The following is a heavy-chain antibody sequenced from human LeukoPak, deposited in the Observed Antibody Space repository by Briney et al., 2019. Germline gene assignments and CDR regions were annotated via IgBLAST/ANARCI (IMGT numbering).Heavy chain of an antibody. V-gene: IGHV1-3*01. D-gene: IGHD2-15*01. CDR3: ATEGSSYHHYKNVPYNWFDP. Sequence: ASVKVSCKASGYTFTTYAIHWVRQAPGQRLEWMGWINAGNGNTKYSQKFQGRVTITRDTSASTAYMELSSLRSEDTAVYYCATEGSSYHHYKNVPYNWFDPWGQGTLVTVSS. J-gene: IGHJ5*02. CDR2: INAGNGNT. CDR1: GYTFTTYA.